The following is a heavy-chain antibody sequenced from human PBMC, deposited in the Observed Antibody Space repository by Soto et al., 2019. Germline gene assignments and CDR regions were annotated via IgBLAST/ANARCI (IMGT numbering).Heavy chain of an antibody. D-gene: IGHD1-26*01. CDR2: INAGNGNT. V-gene: IGHV1-3*01. Sequence: QVQLVQSGAEVKKPGASVKVSCKASGYTFTSYAMHWVRQAPGQRLEWMGWINAGNGNTKYSQKFQGRVTITRDTSASTAYMELSSLRSEDTAVHYCARVRGSYPEYYFDYWGQGTLVTVSS. J-gene: IGHJ4*02. CDR3: ARVRGSYPEYYFDY. CDR1: GYTFTSYA.